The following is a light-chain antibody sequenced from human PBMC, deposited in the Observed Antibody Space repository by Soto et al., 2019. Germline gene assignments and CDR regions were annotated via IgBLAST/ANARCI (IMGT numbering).Light chain of an antibody. CDR2: KNN. CDR1: RSNIGSSN. J-gene: IGLJ7*01. V-gene: IGLV1-47*01. Sequence: QSVLTQPPSASGTPGQRVTISCSGSRSNIGSSNGYWYQQLPGTAPKLLIYKNNQRPSGVPVRVSGSKSGTSASLAISGLRSDDEADYYCAAWDDRLSGAVFVGGTQLTVL. CDR3: AAWDDRLSGAV.